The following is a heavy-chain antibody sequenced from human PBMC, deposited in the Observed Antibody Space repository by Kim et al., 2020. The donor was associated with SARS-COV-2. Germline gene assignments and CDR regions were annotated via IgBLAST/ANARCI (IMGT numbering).Heavy chain of an antibody. V-gene: IGHV3-11*01. CDR1: GFTFSDYY. CDR2: ISSSGSTI. CDR3: ARLIFGKDYYYYYYMDV. D-gene: IGHD3-3*01. J-gene: IGHJ6*03. Sequence: GGSLRLSCAASGFTFSDYYMSWIRQAPGKGLEWVSYISSSGSTIYYADSVKGRFTISRDNAKNSLYLQMKSLRAEDTAVYYCARLIFGKDYYYYYYMDVWGKGTTVTVSS.